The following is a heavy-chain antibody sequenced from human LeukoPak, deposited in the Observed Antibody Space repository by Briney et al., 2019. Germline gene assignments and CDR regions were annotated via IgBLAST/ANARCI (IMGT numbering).Heavy chain of an antibody. V-gene: IGHV3-7*01. CDR3: AGDEGWTFDI. CDR2: IKQEGSDK. CDR1: GFSFSTHW. J-gene: IGHJ3*02. Sequence: GGSLRLSCAASGFSFSTHWMSWFRQAPGKGLEGVALIKQEGSDKHYVDSVKGRFTISRDNAKNSLYLQMNSLRADDTAVYYCAGDEGWTFDIWGQGTKVTVSS. D-gene: IGHD5-24*01.